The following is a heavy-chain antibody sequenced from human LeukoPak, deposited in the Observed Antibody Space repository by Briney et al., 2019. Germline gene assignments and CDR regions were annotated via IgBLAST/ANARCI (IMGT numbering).Heavy chain of an antibody. V-gene: IGHV1-69*04. J-gene: IGHJ3*02. CDR1: GGTFSSYA. D-gene: IGHD1-26*01. CDR2: IIPILGIA. CDR3: ARDSGSYFSEGAFDI. Sequence: SVKVSCKASGGTFSSYAISWVRQAPGQGLEWMGRIIPILGIANYAQKLQGRVTITADKSTSKAYMELSSLRSEETAVYYCARDSGSYFSEGAFDIWGQGKMVTVSS.